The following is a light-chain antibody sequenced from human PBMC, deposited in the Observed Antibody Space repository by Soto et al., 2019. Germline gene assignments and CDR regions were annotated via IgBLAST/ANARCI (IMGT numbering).Light chain of an antibody. V-gene: IGKV3-20*01. CDR1: QSVASNY. Sequence: EIVLTQSPGTLSLSPGDRATLSCRASQSVASNYLAWCQQKPGQPPRLLIYGASSRATGIPDRFSGSESGTDFTLTITGLEPEDFAVYYCQQYGTSPYNFGQGTKLEIK. J-gene: IGKJ2*01. CDR2: GAS. CDR3: QQYGTSPYN.